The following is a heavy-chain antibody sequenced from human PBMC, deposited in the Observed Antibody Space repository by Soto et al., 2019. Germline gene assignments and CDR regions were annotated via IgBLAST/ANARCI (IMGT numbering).Heavy chain of an antibody. D-gene: IGHD3-3*01. Sequence: EVQLVESGGGLVKPGGSLRLSCAASGFTFSNAWMNWVRQAPGKGLEWVGRIKSKTDGGTTDYAAPVKGRFTISRDDSKNTLYLQMNSLKTEDTAVYYCTTDDLYYDFWSGSYYFDYWGQGTLVTVSS. J-gene: IGHJ4*02. CDR2: IKSKTDGGTT. V-gene: IGHV3-15*07. CDR1: GFTFSNAW. CDR3: TTDDLYYDFWSGSYYFDY.